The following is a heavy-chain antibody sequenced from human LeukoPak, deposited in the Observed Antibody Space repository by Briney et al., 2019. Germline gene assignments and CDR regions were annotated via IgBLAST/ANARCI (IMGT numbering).Heavy chain of an antibody. CDR1: GCSISSSSYY. J-gene: IGHJ1*01. CDR2: IYYSGST. CDR3: AKSIAVASTAEYFQQ. Sequence: SETLSLTCTVSGCSISSSSYYWGWIRQPPGKGLEWIGSIYYSGSTYYNPSLKSRVTISVDTSKNQFSLKLSSVTAADTAVYYFAKSIAVASTAEYFQQWGQGTVVTVSS. D-gene: IGHD6-19*01. V-gene: IGHV4-39*01.